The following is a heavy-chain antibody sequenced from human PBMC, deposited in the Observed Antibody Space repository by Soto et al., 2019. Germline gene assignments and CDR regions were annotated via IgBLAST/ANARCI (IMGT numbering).Heavy chain of an antibody. D-gene: IGHD3-22*01. V-gene: IGHV1-69*06. CDR1: GGTFSSYA. J-gene: IGHJ5*02. CDR2: IIPIFGTA. Sequence: GASVKVSCKASGGTFSSYAISWVRQAPGQGLEWMGGIIPIFGTANYAQKFQGRVTITADKSTSTAYMELSSLRSEDTAVYYCARDHPFLVTMNHNWFDPWGQGTLVTVPS. CDR3: ARDHPFLVTMNHNWFDP.